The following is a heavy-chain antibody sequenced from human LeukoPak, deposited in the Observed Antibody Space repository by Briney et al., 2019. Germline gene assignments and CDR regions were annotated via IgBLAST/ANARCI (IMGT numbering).Heavy chain of an antibody. CDR1: GFTFSSYA. D-gene: IGHD4-23*01. CDR3: AKVPRTTVVTHYYFDY. V-gene: IGHV3-23*01. J-gene: IGHJ4*02. Sequence: GGSLRLSCAASGFTFSSYAMTWVRQAPGKGLEWVSAISGIGGSTYYADSVKGRFTISRDNSKNTLYLQMNSLRAEDTAVYYCAKVPRTTVVTHYYFDYWGQGTLVTVSS. CDR2: ISGIGGST.